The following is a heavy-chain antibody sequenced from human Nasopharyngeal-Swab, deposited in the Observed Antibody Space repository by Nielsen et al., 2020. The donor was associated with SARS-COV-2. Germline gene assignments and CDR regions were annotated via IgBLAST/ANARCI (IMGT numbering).Heavy chain of an antibody. CDR3: TRAMVRGAPNWFDP. CDR1: GFTFGDYA. Sequence: GESLKISCTASGFTFGDYAMSWVRQAPGKGLEWVGFIRSKAYGGTTEYAASVKGRFTISGDDSKSIAYLQMNSLKTEDTAVYYCTRAMVRGAPNWFDPWGQGTLVTVSS. CDR2: IRSKAYGGTT. V-gene: IGHV3-49*04. J-gene: IGHJ5*02. D-gene: IGHD3-10*01.